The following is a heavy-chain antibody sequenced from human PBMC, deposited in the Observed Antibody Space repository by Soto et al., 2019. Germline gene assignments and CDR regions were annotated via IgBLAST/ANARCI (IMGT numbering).Heavy chain of an antibody. CDR3: VTDTYCPATCHRRHGN. V-gene: IGHV3-7*01. J-gene: IGHJ4*02. CDR1: GFTFSSYW. D-gene: IGHD2-8*02. Sequence: EVQLVESGGDLVQPGGSLRLSCAASGFTFSSYWMTWVRQSPGKGLEWVASMNQHGSDIQYVDSVKGRFTISRDNAKNSLYLQMNSLRADVTAVHYCVTDTYCPATCHRRHGNWGQGTLVTVSS. CDR2: MNQHGSDI.